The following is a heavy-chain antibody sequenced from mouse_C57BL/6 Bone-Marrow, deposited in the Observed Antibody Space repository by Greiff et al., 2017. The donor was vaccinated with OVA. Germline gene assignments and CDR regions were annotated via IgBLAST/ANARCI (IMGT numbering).Heavy chain of an antibody. Sequence: EVQLVESGGGLVQPGGSLKLSCAASGFTFSDYGMAWVRQAPRKGPAWVAFISNLAYSIYYADTVTGRFTITRENAKNTLYLEMSSLRSEDTAMYYCARRAGRGAYWGQGTLVTVSA. J-gene: IGHJ3*01. CDR1: GFTFSDYG. CDR3: ARRAGRGAY. CDR2: ISNLAYSI. D-gene: IGHD3-3*01. V-gene: IGHV5-15*01.